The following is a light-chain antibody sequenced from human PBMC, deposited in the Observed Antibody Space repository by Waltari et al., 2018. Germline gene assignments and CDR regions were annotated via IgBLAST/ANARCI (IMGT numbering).Light chain of an antibody. CDR3: QQRSNRPLT. CDR2: DAS. CDR1: QSVGSY. Sequence: EIVLTQSQATLSLSPGERATLSCRASQSVGSYLAWYQQQPGHAPRLLIYDASNRATGIPARFSGSVSGTDFNLTISSLEPEDFAIYYCQQRSNRPLTFGGGTKVEIK. J-gene: IGKJ4*01. V-gene: IGKV3-11*01.